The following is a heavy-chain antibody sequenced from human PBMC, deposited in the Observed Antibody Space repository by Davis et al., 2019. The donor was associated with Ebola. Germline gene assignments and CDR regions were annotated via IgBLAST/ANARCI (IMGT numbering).Heavy chain of an antibody. CDR2: INAGNGNT. J-gene: IGHJ4*02. D-gene: IGHD1-26*01. V-gene: IGHV1-3*01. CDR3: ARELRPSVGLLRSPQGY. CDR1: GYTFTSYA. Sequence: AASVKVSCKASGYTFTSYAMRWVRQAPGQRLEWMGWINAGNGNTKYSQKFQGRVTISADDSTSTVYMELTSLRSEDTAVYYCARELRPSVGLLRSPQGYWGQGTLVTVSS.